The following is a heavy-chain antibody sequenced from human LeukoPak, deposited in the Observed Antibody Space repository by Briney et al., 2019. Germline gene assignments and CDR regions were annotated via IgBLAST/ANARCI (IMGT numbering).Heavy chain of an antibody. V-gene: IGHV3-23*01. CDR2: ISGSGGST. D-gene: IGHD5-12*01. Sequence: GGSLRLSCTASGFTFSNYAMSWVRQAPGKGLEWVSVISGSGGSTYYADSVKGRFTMSRDNSKNTLYLQMNSLRAEDTAVYYCAKDQNIVATTIDYWGQGTLVTVSS. CDR1: GFTFSNYA. CDR3: AKDQNIVATTIDY. J-gene: IGHJ4*02.